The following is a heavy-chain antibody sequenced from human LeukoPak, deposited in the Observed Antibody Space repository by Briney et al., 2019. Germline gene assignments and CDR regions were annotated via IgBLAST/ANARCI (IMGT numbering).Heavy chain of an antibody. J-gene: IGHJ4*02. D-gene: IGHD6-19*01. V-gene: IGHV3-53*01. CDR1: GFTFSSYA. Sequence: PGGSLRLSCAASGFTFSSYAMSWVRQAPGKGLEWVSVIYSGGSTYYTDSVKGRFTISRDNSKNTLYLQMNSLRAEDTAVYYCARGSGWYSAPDHWGQGTLVTVSS. CDR3: ARGSGWYSAPDH. CDR2: IYSGGST.